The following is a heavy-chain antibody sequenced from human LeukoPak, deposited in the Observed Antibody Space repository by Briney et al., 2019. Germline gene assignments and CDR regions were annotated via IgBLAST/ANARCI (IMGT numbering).Heavy chain of an antibody. CDR2: IYYNGRT. J-gene: IGHJ3*02. Sequence: SETLSLTCTVSGGSISSSSYYWGWIRQSPGKGLEWIGSIYYNGRTYYNPSLGSRVTISVDTSKNQFSLDVSSVTAADTAIYYCARPRIFGAWSAFEIWGQGTMVVVSS. CDR1: GGSISSSSYY. V-gene: IGHV4-39*01. CDR3: ARPRIFGAWSAFEI. D-gene: IGHD3-3*01.